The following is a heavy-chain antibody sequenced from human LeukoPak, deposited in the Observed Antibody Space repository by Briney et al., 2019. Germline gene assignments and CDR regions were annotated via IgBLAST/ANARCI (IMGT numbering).Heavy chain of an antibody. CDR2: INPNSGGT. CDR3: ARAYYDSSGYAEDY. CDR1: GYTFTGYY. V-gene: IGHV1-2*06. Sequence: ASVKVSCKASGYTFTGYYMHWVRQVPGQGLEWMGRINPNSGGTNYAQKFQGRVTITADESTSTAYMELSSLRSEDTAVYYCARAYYDSSGYAEDYWGQGTLVTVSS. D-gene: IGHD3-22*01. J-gene: IGHJ4*02.